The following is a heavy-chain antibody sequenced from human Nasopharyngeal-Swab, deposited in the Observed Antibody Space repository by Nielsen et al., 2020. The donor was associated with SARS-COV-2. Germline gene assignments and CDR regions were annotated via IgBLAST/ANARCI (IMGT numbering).Heavy chain of an antibody. CDR1: GYIFTDYY. V-gene: IGHV1-2*02. CDR3: ARWRIDATMATGPDY. D-gene: IGHD5-24*01. Sequence: ASVKVSCKASGYIFTDYYIHWIRQAPGQGLEWMGWINPVSGDTSYEQKFQGRVTLTRDTSINTAYMDLSSLRSDDTALYYCARWRIDATMATGPDYWGQGTLVTVSS. CDR2: INPVSGDT. J-gene: IGHJ4*02.